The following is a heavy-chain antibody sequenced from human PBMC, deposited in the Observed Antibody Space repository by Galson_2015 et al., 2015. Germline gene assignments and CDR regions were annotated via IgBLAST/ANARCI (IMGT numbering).Heavy chain of an antibody. CDR1: GFTFSSYA. J-gene: IGHJ4*02. CDR3: AKKYCSDVICHYDY. Sequence: SLRLSCAASGFTFSSYAMSWVRQAPGKGLEWVSVISGSGITIYADSVKGRFTISRDNSKNTLYLQMDSLRVDDTAVYYCAKKYCSDVICHYDYWGQGTLVTASS. V-gene: IGHV3-23*01. CDR2: ISGSGIT. D-gene: IGHD2-15*01.